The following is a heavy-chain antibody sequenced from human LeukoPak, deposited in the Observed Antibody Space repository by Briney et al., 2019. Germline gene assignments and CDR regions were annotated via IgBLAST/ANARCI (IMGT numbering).Heavy chain of an antibody. Sequence: PSETLSLTCAVYGGSFSGYYWSWIRQPPGKGLEWIGEINHSGSTNYNPSLKSRVTISVDTSKNQFSLKLSSVTAADTAVYYCARPPSHNYESSSVRAHANNPDYWGQGTLVTVPS. J-gene: IGHJ4*02. V-gene: IGHV4-34*01. D-gene: IGHD3-22*01. CDR3: ARPPSHNYESSSVRAHANNPDY. CDR1: GGSFSGYY. CDR2: INHSGST.